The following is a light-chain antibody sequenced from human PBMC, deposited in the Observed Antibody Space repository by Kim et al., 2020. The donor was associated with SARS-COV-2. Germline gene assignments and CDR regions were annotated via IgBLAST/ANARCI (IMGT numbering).Light chain of an antibody. V-gene: IGKV1-5*03. J-gene: IGKJ2*01. CDR3: QHYSRFPYT. Sequence: DIQMTQSPSTLSAPVGDRVTITCRASENIGTWLAWYQQKPGRAPSLLIYLASTLESGVPSRFSGTGSGTEFSLSITSLQPDDFATYYCQHYSRFPYTFGQGTKLEI. CDR1: ENIGTW. CDR2: LAS.